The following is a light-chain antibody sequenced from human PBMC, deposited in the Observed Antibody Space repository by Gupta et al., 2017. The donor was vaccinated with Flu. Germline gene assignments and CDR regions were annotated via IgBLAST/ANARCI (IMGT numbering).Light chain of an antibody. CDR3: QQDESRLYN. CDR2: KAS. J-gene: IGKJ2*01. V-gene: IGKV1-5*03. Sequence: DIQMSQSPPTLSAAVGDRVTITCRASQSINIWVAWYQHKPGKAPKFLIYKASVLESGVPSRFSGSGSGTEFTLTINNVQPDEFGFYYCQQDESRLYNFGQGTKLEI. CDR1: QSINIW.